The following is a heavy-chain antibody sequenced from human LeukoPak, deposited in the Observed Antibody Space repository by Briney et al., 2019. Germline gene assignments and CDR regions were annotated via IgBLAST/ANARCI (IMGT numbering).Heavy chain of an antibody. V-gene: IGHV5-51*01. CDR1: GYSFFSNW. J-gene: IGHJ3*02. Sequence: GESLKISCKGSGYSFFSNWIGWVRQMPGKGLEWMGIIYPGDSDTRYSPSFQGQVTISVDKSSATAYPQWSSLKASDTAMYYCARRWKQWLVTGGAFDIWGQGTMVTVSS. CDR3: ARRWKQWLVTGGAFDI. D-gene: IGHD6-19*01. CDR2: IYPGDSDT.